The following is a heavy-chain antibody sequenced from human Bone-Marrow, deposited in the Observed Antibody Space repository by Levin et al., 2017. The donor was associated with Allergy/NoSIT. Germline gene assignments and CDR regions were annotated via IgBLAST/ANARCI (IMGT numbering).Heavy chain of an antibody. CDR1: GFTFSSYA. D-gene: IGHD2/OR15-2a*01. CDR2: IWYDGSYE. J-gene: IGHJ6*02. Sequence: GESLKISCAASGFTFSSYAMYWVRQPPGKGLEWVATIWYDGSYEHYADSVKGRFTISRDNSKNTLYLQMNSLRAEDTSVYYCARDFSEHLTEEYYYYYGMDVWGQGTTVTVSS. V-gene: IGHV3-30*04. CDR3: ARDFSEHLTEEYYYYYGMDV.